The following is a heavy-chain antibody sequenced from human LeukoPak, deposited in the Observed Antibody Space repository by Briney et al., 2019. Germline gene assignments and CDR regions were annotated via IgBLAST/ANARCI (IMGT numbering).Heavy chain of an antibody. CDR3: ARGHRYSYGRPWFDP. V-gene: IGHV4-34*01. CDR2: INHSGST. D-gene: IGHD5-18*01. CDR1: GGSFSGYY. J-gene: IGHJ5*02. Sequence: SSETLSLTCAAYGGSFSGYYWSWIRQPPGKGLEWIGEINHSGSTNYNPSLKSRVTISVDTSKNQFSLKLSSVAAADTAVYYCARGHRYSYGRPWFDPWGQGTLSPSPQ.